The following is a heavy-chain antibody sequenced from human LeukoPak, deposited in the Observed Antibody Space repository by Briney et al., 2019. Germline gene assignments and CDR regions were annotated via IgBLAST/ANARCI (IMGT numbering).Heavy chain of an antibody. V-gene: IGHV3-30*04. CDR1: GFTFSSYA. CDR3: ARDHRLRYFDWLPPYYYYGMDV. CDR2: ISYDGSNK. J-gene: IGHJ6*02. D-gene: IGHD3-9*01. Sequence: GGSLRLSCAASGFTFSSYAMHWVRQAPGKGLEWVAVISYDGSNKYYADSVKGRFTISRDNSKNTLYLQMNSLRAEDTAVYYCARDHRLRYFDWLPPYYYYGMDVWGQGTLVTVSS.